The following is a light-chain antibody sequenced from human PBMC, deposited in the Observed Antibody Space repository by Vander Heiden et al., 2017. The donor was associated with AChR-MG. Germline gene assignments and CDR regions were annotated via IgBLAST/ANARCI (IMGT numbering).Light chain of an antibody. V-gene: IGLV2-11*01. CDR1: SSDVGGDNS. CDR2: DGN. Sequence: QSALTPPRSVSGSPAPSVTIPCTGTSSDVGGDNSFSGYQQHPGKGPTLMTYDGNKRPSGVPDRFSGSKSGNTASLTISGLQAEDEADYDCCSYAGSYTLFGGGTKVTVL. J-gene: IGLJ2*01. CDR3: CSYAGSYTL.